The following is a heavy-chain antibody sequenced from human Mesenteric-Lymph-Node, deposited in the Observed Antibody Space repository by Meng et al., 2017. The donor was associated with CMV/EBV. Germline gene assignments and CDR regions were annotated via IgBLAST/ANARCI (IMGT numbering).Heavy chain of an antibody. J-gene: IGHJ6*02. V-gene: IGHV3-48*03. CDR3: ARAPTSYDILTGYFPNGLDV. CDR1: GFNLNRYE. CDR2: TSYSGSPT. Sequence: GGSLRLSCAVSGFNLNRYEMNWVRQAPGKGLEWVAYTSYSGSPTKYADSVRGRFTISRDNAKNSVYLQMNSLRAEDTAVYYCARAPTSYDILTGYFPNGLDVWGQGTTVTVSS. D-gene: IGHD3-9*01.